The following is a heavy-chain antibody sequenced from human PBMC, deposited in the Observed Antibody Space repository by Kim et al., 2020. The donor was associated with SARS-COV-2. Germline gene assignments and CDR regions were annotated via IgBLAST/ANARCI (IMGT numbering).Heavy chain of an antibody. CDR1: GFTFSSYG. V-gene: IGHV3-30*18. CDR2: ISYDGSNK. CDR3: EKGAALRKRITMVRGVIIPSLFDY. Sequence: GGSLRLSCAASGFTFSSYGLHWVRQAPGKGLEWVAVISYDGSNKYYADSVKGRFTISRDNSKNTLYLQMNSLRAEDTAVYYCEKGAALRKRITMVRGVIIPSLFDYWGQGTLVTVSS. D-gene: IGHD3-10*01. J-gene: IGHJ4*02.